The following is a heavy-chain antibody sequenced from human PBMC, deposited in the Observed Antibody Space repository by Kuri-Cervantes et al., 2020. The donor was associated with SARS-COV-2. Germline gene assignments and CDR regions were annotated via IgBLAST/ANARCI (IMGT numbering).Heavy chain of an antibody. D-gene: IGHD6-19*01. Sequence: GGSLRLSCAASGFTFSSYSMNWVRQAPGKGLEWVSSISSSSSYIYYADSVKGRFTISRDNAKNSLYLQMNSLRAEDTAVYYCARGKSPRSGWLEFDYYYYYMDVWGKGTTVTVSS. CDR2: ISSSSSYI. J-gene: IGHJ6*03. CDR1: GFTFSSYS. CDR3: ARGKSPRSGWLEFDYYYYYMDV. V-gene: IGHV3-21*01.